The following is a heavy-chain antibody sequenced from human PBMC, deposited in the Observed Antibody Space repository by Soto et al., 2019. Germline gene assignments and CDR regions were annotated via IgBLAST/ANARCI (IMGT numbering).Heavy chain of an antibody. J-gene: IGHJ6*02. CDR2: IYYSGST. D-gene: IGHD3-10*01. CDR3: ARDQEYYNGSGRRYYGMDV. V-gene: IGHV4-31*03. CDR1: DGSISSGGYY. Sequence: QVQLQESGPGLVKPSQTLSLTCTVSDGSISSGGYYWSWIRQHPGKGLEWIGYIYYSGSTYYNPSLKSRITISVDTSKNQFSLNLSSVTAADTAVYYCARDQEYYNGSGRRYYGMDVWGQGTTVTVSS.